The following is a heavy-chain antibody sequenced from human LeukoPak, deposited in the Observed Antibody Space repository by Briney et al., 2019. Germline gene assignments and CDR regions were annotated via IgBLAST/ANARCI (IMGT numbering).Heavy chain of an antibody. CDR1: GFTFDDYA. CDR3: AKGMATIMAYYFDY. Sequence: GRSLRLSCAASGFTFDDYAMHWVRQAPGKGLEWVSGISWNSGSIGYADSVKGRFTISRDNAKNSLYLQMNSLRAEDTALYYCAKGMATIMAYYFDYWGQGTLVTVSS. CDR2: ISWNSGSI. D-gene: IGHD5-24*01. V-gene: IGHV3-9*01. J-gene: IGHJ4*02.